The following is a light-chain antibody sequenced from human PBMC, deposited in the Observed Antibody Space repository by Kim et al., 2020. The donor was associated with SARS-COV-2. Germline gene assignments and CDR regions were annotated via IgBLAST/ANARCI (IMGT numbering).Light chain of an antibody. CDR1: SRDVGGYNS. Sequence: GQSITIPCTGTSRDVGGYNSVSWYQQHPGKAPKLMMYDVSERASGVSSRFSGSQSGNTASLTISGLRAEDEADYYCSSHTTSSTYVFGSGTKVTV. CDR3: SSHTTSSTYV. V-gene: IGLV2-14*03. J-gene: IGLJ1*01. CDR2: DVS.